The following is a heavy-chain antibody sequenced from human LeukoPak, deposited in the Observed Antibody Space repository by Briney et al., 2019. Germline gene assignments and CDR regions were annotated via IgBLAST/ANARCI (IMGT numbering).Heavy chain of an antibody. CDR3: ASLGYCSGGSCYPTDY. J-gene: IGHJ4*02. CDR1: GGSISGSNW. Sequence: SETLSLTCAVSGGSISGSNWWSWVRQPPGKGLEWIGEIYHSGSTNYNPSLKSRVTISVDKSKNQFSLKLSSVTAADTAVYYCASLGYCSGGSCYPTDYWGQGTLVTVSS. V-gene: IGHV4-4*02. CDR2: IYHSGST. D-gene: IGHD2-15*01.